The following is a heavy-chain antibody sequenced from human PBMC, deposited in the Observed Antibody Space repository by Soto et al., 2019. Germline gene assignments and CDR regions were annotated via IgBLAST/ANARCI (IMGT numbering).Heavy chain of an antibody. V-gene: IGHV4-4*02. CDR2: IYHSGTT. J-gene: IGHJ6*03. D-gene: IGHD3-3*01. CDR1: SGSISSSNW. Sequence: SETLSLTCAVSSGSISSSNWWSWVRQPPGKGLEWIGEIYHSGTTNYTPSLKSRVTISVDKSKNQFSLKLSSVTAADTAVYYCARANTIFGATGYYYMDVWGKGTTVTVSS. CDR3: ARANTIFGATGYYYMDV.